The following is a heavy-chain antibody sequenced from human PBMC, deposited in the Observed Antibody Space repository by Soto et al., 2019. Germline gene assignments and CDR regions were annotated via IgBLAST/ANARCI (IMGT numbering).Heavy chain of an antibody. CDR1: GYTFSTYG. J-gene: IGHJ6*02. D-gene: IGHD1-1*01. CDR2: VSHYNGNT. CDR3: VRGGILEANRPYYYYGLYX. V-gene: IGHV1-18*01. Sequence: ASVKVSCNVFGYTFSTYGLSWVRQAPGQGLEWMGWVSHYNGNTYYAPGLQGRVTMTTDTSTNTAYMSLRSLRSDDTAIYYCVRGGILEANRPYYYYGLYXWGQGTQVTVS.